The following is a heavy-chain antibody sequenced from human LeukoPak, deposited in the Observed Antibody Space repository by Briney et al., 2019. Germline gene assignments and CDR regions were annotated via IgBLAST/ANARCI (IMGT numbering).Heavy chain of an antibody. V-gene: IGHV3-23*01. Sequence: GGSLRLSCAASGFTLSSYAMIWVRQAPGKGLEWVSAISGSGDKKYYADSVKGRFTISRDSSKNTLYLQMNSLRAEDTAVYYCARDKSIAARFFDYWGQGTLVTVSS. J-gene: IGHJ4*02. D-gene: IGHD6-6*01. CDR3: ARDKSIAARFFDY. CDR1: GFTLSSYA. CDR2: ISGSGDKK.